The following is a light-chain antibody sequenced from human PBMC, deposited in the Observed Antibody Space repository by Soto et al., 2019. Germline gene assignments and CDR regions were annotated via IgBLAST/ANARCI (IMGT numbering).Light chain of an antibody. CDR2: QDS. CDR3: QAWDSSTVV. CDR1: KSGDKY. V-gene: IGLV3-1*01. Sequence: SYELTQPPSVSVSPGQTASITCSGDKSGDKYACWYQQKPGQYPVLVIYQDSKRPSGIPERFSGSNSGNTATLTISGTQAMDEADYYCQAWDSSTVVFGGGTKLTVL. J-gene: IGLJ2*01.